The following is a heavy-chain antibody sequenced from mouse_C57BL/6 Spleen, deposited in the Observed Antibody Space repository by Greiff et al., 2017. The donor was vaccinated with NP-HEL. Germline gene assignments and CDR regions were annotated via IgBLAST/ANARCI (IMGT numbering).Heavy chain of an antibody. CDR1: GFNIKDDY. J-gene: IGHJ2*01. CDR3: TQEITTVAARIGY. V-gene: IGHV14-4*01. CDR2: IDPENGDT. D-gene: IGHD1-1*01. Sequence: VQLKQSGAELVRPGASVKLSCTASGFNIKDDYMHWVKQRPEQGLEWIGWIDPENGDTEYASKFQGKATITADTSSNTAYLQLSSLTSEDTAVYYCTQEITTVAARIGYWGQGTTLTVSS.